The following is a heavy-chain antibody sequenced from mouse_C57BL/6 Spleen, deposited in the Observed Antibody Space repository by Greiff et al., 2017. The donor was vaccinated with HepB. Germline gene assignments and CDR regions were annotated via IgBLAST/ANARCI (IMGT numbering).Heavy chain of an antibody. Sequence: EVQLQESGPELVKPGASVKISCKASGYSFTDYNMNWVKQSNGKSLEWIGVINPNYGTTSYNQKFKGKATLTVDKSSSTAYMQLNSLTSEDSAVYYCARLTANWDVEGYFDYWGQGTTLTVSS. CDR3: ARLTANWDVEGYFDY. J-gene: IGHJ2*01. CDR1: GYSFTDYN. V-gene: IGHV1-39*01. CDR2: INPNYGTT. D-gene: IGHD4-1*01.